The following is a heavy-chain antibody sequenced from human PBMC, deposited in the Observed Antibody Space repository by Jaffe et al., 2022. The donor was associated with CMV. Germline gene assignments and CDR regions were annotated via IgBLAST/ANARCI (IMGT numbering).Heavy chain of an antibody. Sequence: EVQLVESGGGLVQPGGSLRLSCAASGFTFSNYEMDWVRQAPGKGLEWISYISSSGNSIHYADSVKGRFTISRDNAMNSLYLQMNSLRVEDTAVYYCARAVAVAEGYWGQGTLVTVSS. D-gene: IGHD2-15*01. J-gene: IGHJ4*02. CDR1: GFTFSNYE. CDR2: ISSSGNSI. V-gene: IGHV3-48*03. CDR3: ARAVAVAEGY.